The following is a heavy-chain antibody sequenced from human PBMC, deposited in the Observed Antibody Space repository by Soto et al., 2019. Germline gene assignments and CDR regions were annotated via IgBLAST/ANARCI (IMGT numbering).Heavy chain of an antibody. CDR2: INAGNGNT. Sequence: QVQLVQSGAEVKKPGASVKVSCKASGYTFTSYAMHWVRQAPGQRLEWMGWINAGNGNTKYSQKFQGRVTITRDTSASTAYMELSSLRSEDTAVYYCERGRIDYDILTGYNDYWGQGTLVTVSS. CDR3: ERGRIDYDILTGYNDY. D-gene: IGHD3-9*01. CDR1: GYTFTSYA. V-gene: IGHV1-3*01. J-gene: IGHJ4*02.